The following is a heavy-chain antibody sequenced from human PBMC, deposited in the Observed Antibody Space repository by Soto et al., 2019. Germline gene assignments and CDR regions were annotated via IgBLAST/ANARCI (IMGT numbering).Heavy chain of an antibody. V-gene: IGHV5-10-1*01. CDR1: GYSFTSYW. Sequence: GESLKISCKGSGYSFTSYWISWVCQMPGKGLEWMGRIDPSDSYTNYSPSFQGHVTISADKSISTAYLQWSSLKASDTAMYYCARHGNYDILTGPSYYYYGMDVWGQGTTVTVSS. CDR3: ARHGNYDILTGPSYYYYGMDV. J-gene: IGHJ6*02. CDR2: IDPSDSYT. D-gene: IGHD3-9*01.